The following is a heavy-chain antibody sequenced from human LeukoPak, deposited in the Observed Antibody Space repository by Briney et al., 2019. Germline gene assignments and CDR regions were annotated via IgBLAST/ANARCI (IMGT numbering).Heavy chain of an antibody. V-gene: IGHV3-20*04. CDR2: INWNGGST. D-gene: IGHD3-22*01. CDR3: ARVRLGSSGYLDY. CDR1: GFTFDDYG. J-gene: IGHJ4*02. Sequence: TGGSLRLFCAASGFTFDDYGMSWVRQAPGKGLEWVSGINWNGGSTGYADSVKGRFTISRDNPKNSLYLQMNSLRAEDTALYYCARVRLGSSGYLDYWGQGTLVTVSS.